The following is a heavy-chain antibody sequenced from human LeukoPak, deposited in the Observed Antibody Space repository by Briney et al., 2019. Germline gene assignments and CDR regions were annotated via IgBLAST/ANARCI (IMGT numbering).Heavy chain of an antibody. CDR1: GGSISSSSYY. Sequence: SSETLSLTCTVSGGSISSSSYYWGWIRQPPGKGLEWIGSIYYSGSTYYNPSLKSRVTISVDTSKNQFSLRLSSVTAADTAVYYCARDPYDSSGYYIDYWGQGTLVTVSS. CDR3: ARDPYDSSGYYIDY. V-gene: IGHV4-39*07. J-gene: IGHJ4*02. CDR2: IYYSGST. D-gene: IGHD3-22*01.